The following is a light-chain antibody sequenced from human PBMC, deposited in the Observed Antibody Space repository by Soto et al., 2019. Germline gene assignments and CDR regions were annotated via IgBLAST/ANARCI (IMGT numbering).Light chain of an antibody. V-gene: IGKV3-15*01. J-gene: IGKJ4*01. CDR2: GAS. CDR3: QQYNNWPPLT. CDR1: QSVSSN. Sequence: EIVMTQSPAPLSVSPGARATLSCRASQSVSSNLAWYQQKPGQAPMLLIYGASTRATGIPARFSGSGSGTEFTLTISSLQSEDFAVYDCQQYNNWPPLTFGGGTKVEIK.